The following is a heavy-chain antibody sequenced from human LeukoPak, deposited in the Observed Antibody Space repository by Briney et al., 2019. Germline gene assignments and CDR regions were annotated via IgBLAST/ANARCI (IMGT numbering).Heavy chain of an antibody. CDR1: GFSLSTSGVG. J-gene: IGHJ6*03. Sequence: ESGPTLVNPTQTLTLTCTFSGFSLSTSGVGVGWIRQPPGKALEWLALIYWDDDKRYSPSLKSRLTITKDTSKNQVVLTMTNMDPVDTATYYCAHSIRDILTGYTRKGGELYYYYYMDVWGKGTTVTVSS. CDR2: IYWDDDK. CDR3: AHSIRDILTGYTRKGGELYYYYYMDV. V-gene: IGHV2-5*02. D-gene: IGHD3-9*01.